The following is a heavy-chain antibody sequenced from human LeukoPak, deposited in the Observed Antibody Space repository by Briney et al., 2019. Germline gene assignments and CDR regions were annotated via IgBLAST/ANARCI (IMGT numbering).Heavy chain of an antibody. V-gene: IGHV3-53*01. J-gene: IGHJ4*02. CDR3: ARDPWIEGTPIDF. Sequence: PGGSLRLSCTASGFTVSSNYMSWVRQAPGKGLEWVSVIYSGGITYYADSVKGRFTISRDNSKNTLYLQMNSLRAEDTAVYYCARDPWIEGTPIDFWGLGTLVTVSS. D-gene: IGHD1-7*01. CDR1: GFTVSSNY. CDR2: IYSGGIT.